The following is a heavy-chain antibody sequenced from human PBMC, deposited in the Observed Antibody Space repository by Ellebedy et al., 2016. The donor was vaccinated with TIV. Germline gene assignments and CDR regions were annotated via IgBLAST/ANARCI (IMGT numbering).Heavy chain of an antibody. CDR3: TTAPDY. Sequence: GESLKISCAASGFPFSNAWMSWVRQAPGKGLEWFGRIKSKTDGGTTDYAAPVKGRFTISRDDSKNTLYLQMNSLKTEDTAVYYCTTAPDYWGQGTLVTVSS. CDR1: GFPFSNAW. CDR2: IKSKTDGGTT. V-gene: IGHV3-15*01. J-gene: IGHJ4*02.